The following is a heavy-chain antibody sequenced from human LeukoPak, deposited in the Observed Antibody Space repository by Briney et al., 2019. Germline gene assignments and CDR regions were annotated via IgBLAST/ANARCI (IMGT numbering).Heavy chain of an antibody. CDR2: IYHSGST. CDR3: ASYSGSQGDAFDI. D-gene: IGHD1-26*01. V-gene: IGHV4-4*02. CDR1: GGSISSSNW. J-gene: IGHJ3*02. Sequence: SGTLSLTCAVSGGSISSSNWWSWVRQPPGKGLEWIGEIYHSGSTNYNPSLKSRVTMSVDKSKNQFSLKLSSVTAADTAVYYCASYSGSQGDAFDIWGQGTMVTVSS.